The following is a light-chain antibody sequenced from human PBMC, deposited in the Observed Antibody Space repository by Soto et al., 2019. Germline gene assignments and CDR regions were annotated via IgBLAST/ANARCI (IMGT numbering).Light chain of an antibody. CDR1: QGISSY. Sequence: DIQLTQSPSFLSASVGDRVTITCRASQGISSYLAWYQQKPGKSPKLLIYAASTLQSGVPSRFSGSGSGTEFTHTISSLQPEDFATYYCQQLNSYPSFTFGPGTKVDIK. CDR2: AAS. CDR3: QQLNSYPSFT. J-gene: IGKJ3*01. V-gene: IGKV1-9*01.